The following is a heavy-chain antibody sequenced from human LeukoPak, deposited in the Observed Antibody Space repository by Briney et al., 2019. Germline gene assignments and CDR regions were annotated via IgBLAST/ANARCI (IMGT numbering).Heavy chain of an antibody. CDR1: GGSISSYY. CDR2: IYYSGST. CDR3: ARGVEYYDSGGYQIIFDY. Sequence: PSETLSLTCTVSGGSISSYYWSWIRQPPGKGLEWIGYIYYSGSTNYNPSLKSRVTISVDTSKHQFSLKLSSVTAADTAMYYCARGVEYYDSGGYQIIFDYWGQGTLVTVSS. V-gene: IGHV4-59*01. J-gene: IGHJ4*02. D-gene: IGHD3-22*01.